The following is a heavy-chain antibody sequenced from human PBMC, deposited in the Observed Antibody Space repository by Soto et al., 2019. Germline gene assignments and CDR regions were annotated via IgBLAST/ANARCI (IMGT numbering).Heavy chain of an antibody. J-gene: IGHJ4*02. D-gene: IGHD1-7*01. Sequence: GGSLRLSCAASGFTFGDFYMSWIRQAPGKGLEWISYISKSGSTTYYADSVKGRFSISRDNAKNSLYLQIDSLGAEDTAIYYCARPNWNSRGGVYNLWGQGTRVTVSS. CDR2: ISKSGSTT. V-gene: IGHV3-11*01. CDR3: ARPNWNSRGGVYNL. CDR1: GFTFGDFY.